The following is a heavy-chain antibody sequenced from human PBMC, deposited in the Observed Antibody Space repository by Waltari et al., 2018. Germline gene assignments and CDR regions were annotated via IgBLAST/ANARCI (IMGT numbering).Heavy chain of an antibody. CDR3: ARGLTIAARPEGDY. D-gene: IGHD6-6*01. CDR2: INHSGST. Sequence: QVQLQQWGAGLLKPSETLSLTCAVYGGSFSGYYWSWIRQPPGKGLEWIGEINHSGSTNYNPSLKSRVTISVDTSKNQFSLKLSSVTAADTAVYYCARGLTIAARPEGDYWGQGTLVTVSS. V-gene: IGHV4-34*01. CDR1: GGSFSGYY. J-gene: IGHJ4*02.